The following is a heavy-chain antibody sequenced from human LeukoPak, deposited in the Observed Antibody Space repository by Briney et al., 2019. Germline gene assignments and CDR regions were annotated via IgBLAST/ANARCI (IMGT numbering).Heavy chain of an antibody. V-gene: IGHV4-4*07. Sequence: SETLSLTCTVSGGSISSYYWSWIRQSAGKGLEWIGRIYTSGSTNYNPSLKSRVTMSVDTSKNQFSLKLSSVTAADTAVYYCARDHYDFWSGPKGSWFDPWGQGTLVTVSS. CDR3: ARDHYDFWSGPKGSWFDP. J-gene: IGHJ5*02. CDR1: GGSISSYY. CDR2: IYTSGST. D-gene: IGHD3-3*01.